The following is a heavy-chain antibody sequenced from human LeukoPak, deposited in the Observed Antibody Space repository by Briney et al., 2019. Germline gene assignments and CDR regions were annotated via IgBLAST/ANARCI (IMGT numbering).Heavy chain of an antibody. CDR1: GYTFTSDY. J-gene: IGHJ4*02. D-gene: IGHD2-15*01. CDR2: INPSGGST. V-gene: IGHV1-46*03. CDR3: ARVFQPAGYCSGGSCYVFDY. Sequence: ASVKVSCKASGYTFTSDYMHWVRQAPGQGLEWMGIINPSGGSTSYAQKFQGRVTMTRDTSTSTVYMELSSLRSEDTAVYYCARVFQPAGYCSGGSCYVFDYWGQGTLVTVSS.